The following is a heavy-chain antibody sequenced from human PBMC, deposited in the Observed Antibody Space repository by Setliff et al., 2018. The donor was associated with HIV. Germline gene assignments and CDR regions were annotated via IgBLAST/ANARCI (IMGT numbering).Heavy chain of an antibody. CDR2: IDWDDAK. V-gene: IGHV2-70*11. D-gene: IGHD3-10*01. J-gene: IGHJ4*02. CDR3: ARGSESLTYFDN. Sequence: ESGPTLVNPTQTLTLTCTFSGFSLSPRGMSVSWIRQPPGKALEWLARIDWDDAKYYSTSLKTRLTISKDTSKNQVVLTMTNMDPVDTATYYCARGSESLTYFDNLGPGTLVTSPQ. CDR1: GFSLSPRGMS.